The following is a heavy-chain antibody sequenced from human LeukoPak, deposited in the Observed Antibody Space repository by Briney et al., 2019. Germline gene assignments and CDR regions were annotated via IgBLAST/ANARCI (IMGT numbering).Heavy chain of an antibody. D-gene: IGHD2-2*01. V-gene: IGHV3-20*04. CDR3: ARLGYCSSTSCYVNYYYYMDV. Sequence: GGSLRLSCAASGFTFYDYGMSWVRHAPGKGVEWGSGINWNGGSTGYADSVKGRFTISRDNAKNSLYLQMNSLRAEDTALYYCARLGYCSSTSCYVNYYYYMDVWGKGTTVTVSS. CDR2: INWNGGST. CDR1: GFTFYDYG. J-gene: IGHJ6*03.